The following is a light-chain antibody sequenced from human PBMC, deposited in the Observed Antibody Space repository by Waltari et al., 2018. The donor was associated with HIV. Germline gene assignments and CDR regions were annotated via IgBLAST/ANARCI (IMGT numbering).Light chain of an antibody. CDR2: DGI. CDR3: CSYAGSSNWV. Sequence: QSALTKPASVSGSPGQSITISCTGSSSDVGSYNLVSGYQQHPGKAPKLMIYDGIKRPSGVSNRFSGSKSGNTASLTISGLQAEDEADYYCCSYAGSSNWVFGGGTKLTVL. CDR1: SSDVGSYNL. J-gene: IGLJ3*02. V-gene: IGLV2-23*01.